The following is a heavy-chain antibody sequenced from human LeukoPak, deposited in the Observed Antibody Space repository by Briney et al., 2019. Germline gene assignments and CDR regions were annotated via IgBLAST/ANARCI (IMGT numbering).Heavy chain of an antibody. Sequence: GGSLRLSCAASGLTFSSYWMSWVRQAPGKGLEWVANIRQDGGETYYVDSLKGRFTISRDNAKNSLYLQMNSLRAEDSAVYYCATNRYTASDFRGQGTMVTVSS. J-gene: IGHJ3*01. D-gene: IGHD2-2*02. V-gene: IGHV3-7*02. CDR2: IRQDGGET. CDR1: GLTFSSYW. CDR3: ATNRYTASDF.